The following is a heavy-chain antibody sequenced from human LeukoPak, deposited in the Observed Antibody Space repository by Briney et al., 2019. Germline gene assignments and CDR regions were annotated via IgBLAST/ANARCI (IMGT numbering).Heavy chain of an antibody. CDR1: GYTIINYA. Sequence: GASVKASCKTSGYTIINYAMIWVRQAPGQGLEWVGWINTNTGNPTYAQGFPGRFVFSLDTSVSTAYLQISSLKAEDTAVYYCARVARQLGPRYYYYYYMDVWGKGTTVTVSS. V-gene: IGHV7-4-1*02. D-gene: IGHD6-13*01. J-gene: IGHJ6*03. CDR3: ARVARQLGPRYYYYYYMDV. CDR2: INTNTGNP.